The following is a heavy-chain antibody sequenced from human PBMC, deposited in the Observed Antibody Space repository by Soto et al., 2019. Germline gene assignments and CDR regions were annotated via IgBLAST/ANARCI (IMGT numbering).Heavy chain of an antibody. D-gene: IGHD3-10*01. Sequence: SETLSLTCTVSGDSVTSDYLIWIRQPPGKRLEYIGFIYLGGSANYNPSLESRVTISPDKSKNQLSLRLTSVTAADTAVYYCTRGKRFPLGYGMDVWGRGTTVTVSS. CDR1: GDSVTSDY. CDR3: TRGKRFPLGYGMDV. V-gene: IGHV4-59*02. CDR2: IYLGGSA. J-gene: IGHJ6*02.